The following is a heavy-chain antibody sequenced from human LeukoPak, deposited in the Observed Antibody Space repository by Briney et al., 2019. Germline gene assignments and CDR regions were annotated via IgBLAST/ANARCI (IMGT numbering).Heavy chain of an antibody. Sequence: GESLKISCQTSGFTFTNYWIGGVRQMPGKGLEWMGIIYPGDSDTKYSPSFRGQVTMSADKSTSTAYLQWGSLRASDTAMYFCARGDASMATGFNYWGQGTLVTVSS. CDR2: IYPGDSDT. V-gene: IGHV5-51*01. J-gene: IGHJ4*01. CDR1: GFTFTNYW. CDR3: ARGDASMATGFNY. D-gene: IGHD6-6*01.